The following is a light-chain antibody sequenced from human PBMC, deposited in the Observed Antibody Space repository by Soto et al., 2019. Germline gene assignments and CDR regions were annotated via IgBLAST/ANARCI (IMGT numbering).Light chain of an antibody. CDR2: GAS. V-gene: IGKV3-20*01. CDR3: QQYGSSPTWT. CDR1: QSVSSNY. Sequence: ESVLRQSPGTLSFSAGERATLSSRASQSVSSNYLAWYQQKPGQAPRLLIYGASTRATGIPDRFSGSGSGTDFTLTISRLEPEDSAVYYCQQYGSSPTWTFGQGTKVDIK. J-gene: IGKJ1*01.